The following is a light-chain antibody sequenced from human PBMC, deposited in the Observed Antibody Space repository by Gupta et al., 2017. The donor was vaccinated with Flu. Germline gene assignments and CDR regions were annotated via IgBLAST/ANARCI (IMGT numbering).Light chain of an antibody. J-gene: IGKJ1*01. Sequence: DIVMTQSPLSLPVTPGEPASISCRASQSLLHSNGYNYLDWYLQKPGQSPQLLIYLGSNRATGVTARFSGSGSGTDFTLKSSRGEAEDVGLYYCKQSPPTRTFGQGTKVEIK. V-gene: IGKV2-28*01. CDR3: KQSPPTRT. CDR2: LGS. CDR1: QSLLHSNGYNY.